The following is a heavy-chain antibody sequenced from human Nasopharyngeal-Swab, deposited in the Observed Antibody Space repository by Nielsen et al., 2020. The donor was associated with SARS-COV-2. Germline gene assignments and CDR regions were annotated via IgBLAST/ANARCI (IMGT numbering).Heavy chain of an antibody. CDR3: AKDRALYYYDSSGYYYSSY. J-gene: IGHJ4*02. CDR1: GFTFSSYA. V-gene: IGHV3-23*01. Sequence: GESLKISCAASGFTFSSYAMSWVRQAPGKGLEWVSAISGSGGSTYYADSVKGRFTISRDNSKNTLYLQMNSLRAEDTAVHYCAKDRALYYYDSSGYYYSSYWGQGTLVTVSS. CDR2: ISGSGGST. D-gene: IGHD3-22*01.